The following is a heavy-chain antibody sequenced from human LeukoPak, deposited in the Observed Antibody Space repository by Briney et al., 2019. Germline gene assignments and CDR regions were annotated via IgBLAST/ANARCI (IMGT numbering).Heavy chain of an antibody. D-gene: IGHD3-16*01. CDR2: ISGSGATT. V-gene: IGHV3-23*01. CDR1: GFTFSSYE. Sequence: GGSLRLSCAASGFTFSSYEMSWVRQAPRKGLEWVSAISGSGATTYDADSVKGRFTISRDNSKNTLYLQMNSLRAEDTAVYYCAKDSNRGVWGSYRSYDYWGQGTLVTVSS. J-gene: IGHJ4*02. CDR3: AKDSNRGVWGSYRSYDY.